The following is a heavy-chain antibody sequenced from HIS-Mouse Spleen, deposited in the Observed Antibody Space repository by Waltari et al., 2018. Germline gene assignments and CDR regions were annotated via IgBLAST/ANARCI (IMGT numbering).Heavy chain of an antibody. V-gene: IGHV3-21*01. Sequence: EVQLVESGGGLVKPGGSLRLSGAASGFTFSSYSVNWVRQAPGKGLEWVSSISSSSSYIYYADSVKGRFTISRDNAKNSLYLQMNSLRAEDTAVYYCARSPGIAAAGTDYWGQGTLVTVSS. CDR2: ISSSSSYI. J-gene: IGHJ4*02. CDR1: GFTFSSYS. D-gene: IGHD6-13*01. CDR3: ARSPGIAAAGTDY.